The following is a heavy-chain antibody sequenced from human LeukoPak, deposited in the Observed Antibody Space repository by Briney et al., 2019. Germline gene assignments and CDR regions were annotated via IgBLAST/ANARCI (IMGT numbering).Heavy chain of an antibody. D-gene: IGHD2-21*02. CDR2: IYYSGST. J-gene: IGHJ4*02. V-gene: IGHV4-61*08. CDR3: ATSLTEGSYCGGDCYSHFDY. CDR1: GGSISSGGYY. Sequence: SETLSLTCTVSGGSISSGGYYWSWIRQPPGKGLEWIGYIYYSGSTDYNPSLKSRVTISVDTSKNQFSLKLSSVTAADTAVYYCATSLTEGSYCGGDCYSHFDYWGQGTLVTVSS.